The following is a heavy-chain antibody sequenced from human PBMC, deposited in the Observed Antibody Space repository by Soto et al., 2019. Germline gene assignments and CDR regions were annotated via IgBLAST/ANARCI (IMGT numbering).Heavy chain of an antibody. D-gene: IGHD2-2*01. CDR3: ARNDEGGSRL. CDR2: IKQDGSEK. Sequence: PVGSLRLSCAASGFTFSYYGMHWVRQAPGKGLEWVANIKQDGSEKYYVDSVKGRFTISRDNAKNSLYLEMSSLRVEDTAVYFCARNDEGGSRLWGQGTLVTVSP. V-gene: IGHV3-7*04. CDR1: GFTFSYYG. J-gene: IGHJ4*02.